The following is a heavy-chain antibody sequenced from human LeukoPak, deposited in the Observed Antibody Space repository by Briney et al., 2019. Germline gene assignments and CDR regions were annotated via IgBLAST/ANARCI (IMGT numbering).Heavy chain of an antibody. Sequence: PSETLSLTCTVSGGSISSYYWSWIRQPAGKGLEWIGSIYTSGSTNYNPSLKSRVTMSVDTSKNQFSLKLSSVTAADTAVYYCARSFGSSWRAEYFQHWGQGTLVTVSS. J-gene: IGHJ1*01. V-gene: IGHV4-4*07. CDR3: ARSFGSSWRAEYFQH. CDR2: IYTSGST. D-gene: IGHD6-13*01. CDR1: GGSISSYY.